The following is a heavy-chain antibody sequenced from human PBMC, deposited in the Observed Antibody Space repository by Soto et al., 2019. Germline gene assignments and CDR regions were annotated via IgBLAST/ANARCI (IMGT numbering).Heavy chain of an antibody. V-gene: IGHV3-48*02. J-gene: IGHJ4*02. CDR3: GRDRPLGVHTYVCDY. CDR2: ISGSTSVT. D-gene: IGHD5-18*01. Sequence: EVQLVESGGGLVQPGGSLRLSCAASGFTFSSYGMNWVRQAPGKGLEWVSHISGSTSVTYYEDSVKGQFTISRDNAKNSLFLQMNRLRDEETAVYYGGRDRPLGVHTYVCDYWGQGTLVTVSS. CDR1: GFTFSSYG.